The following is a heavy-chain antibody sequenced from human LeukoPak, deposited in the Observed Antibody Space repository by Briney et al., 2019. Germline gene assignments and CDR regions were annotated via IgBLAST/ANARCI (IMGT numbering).Heavy chain of an antibody. J-gene: IGHJ4*02. CDR3: AKDPERIVVVVAATFLVFGY. Sequence: GGSLRLSCAASGFTFSSYAMSWVRQAPGKGLEWVSAISGSGGSTYYADSVKGRFTISRDNSKNTLYLQMNSLRAEDTAVYYCAKDPERIVVVVAATFLVFGYWGQGTLVTVSS. V-gene: IGHV3-23*01. D-gene: IGHD2-15*01. CDR1: GFTFSSYA. CDR2: ISGSGGST.